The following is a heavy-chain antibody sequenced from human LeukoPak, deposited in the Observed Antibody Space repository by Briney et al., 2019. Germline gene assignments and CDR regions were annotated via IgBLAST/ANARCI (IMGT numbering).Heavy chain of an antibody. V-gene: IGHV4-61*01. CDR1: GGSVSSGSYC. CDR3: ARVRYSSGWYEDY. CDR2: IYYSGSI. Sequence: PSETLSLTCTVSGGSVSSGSYCWSWIRQPPGKGLEWIGYIYYSGSIKYNPSLKSRVTISVDTSKNQFSLKLSSVTAADTAVYYCARVRYSSGWYEDYWGQGALVTVSS. D-gene: IGHD6-19*01. J-gene: IGHJ4*02.